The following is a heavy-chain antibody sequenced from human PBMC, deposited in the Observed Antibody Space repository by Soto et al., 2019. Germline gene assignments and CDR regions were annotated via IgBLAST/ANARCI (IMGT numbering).Heavy chain of an antibody. CDR1: GFTFSDYY. J-gene: IGHJ4*02. CDR3: ARSGDNYNLLDY. Sequence: PGGSLRLSCAASGFTFSDYYMRWIRQAPGKGLEWLSYSSDSGTFTRYADSVKGRFSISRDNAKNSLYLQINSLRGEDTAIYYCARSGDNYNLLDYWGQGTPVTVSS. D-gene: IGHD1-1*01. V-gene: IGHV3-11*06. CDR2: SSDSGTFT.